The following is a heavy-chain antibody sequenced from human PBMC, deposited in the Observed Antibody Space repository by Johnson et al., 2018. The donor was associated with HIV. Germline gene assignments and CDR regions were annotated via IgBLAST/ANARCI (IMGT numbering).Heavy chain of an antibody. V-gene: IGHV3-66*01. CDR2: LYSGGST. D-gene: IGHD3-16*01. CDR1: GFTVSSNY. J-gene: IGHJ3*02. Sequence: VQLVESGGGLVQPGGSLRLSCAASGFTVSSNYMNWVRQAPGKGLEWVSVLYSGGSTYYADFVKDRYIISRDNSKNTLDLQMNSLRAEDKAVYYCARDYHYVWGSSYGFDIWGQGTMVIVSS. CDR3: ARDYHYVWGSSYGFDI.